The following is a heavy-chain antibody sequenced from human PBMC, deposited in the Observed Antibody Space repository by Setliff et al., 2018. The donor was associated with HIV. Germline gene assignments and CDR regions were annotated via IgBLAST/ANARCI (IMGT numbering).Heavy chain of an antibody. CDR2: ISYDGNNE. CDR3: ASQYCSAGSCFSDY. CDR1: GFAFVSYA. J-gene: IGHJ4*02. Sequence: LRLSCAASGFAFVSYAMHWVRQAPGKGLEWVASISYDGNNEKYRDSVKGRFTISRDNFMDTVSLQMNSLRAEDTAVYYCASQYCSAGSCFSDYWGQGTMVTVSS. V-gene: IGHV3-30*04. D-gene: IGHD2-15*01.